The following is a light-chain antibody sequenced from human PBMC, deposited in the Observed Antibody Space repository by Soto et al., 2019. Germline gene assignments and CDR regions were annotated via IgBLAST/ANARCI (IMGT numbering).Light chain of an antibody. V-gene: IGLV2-14*01. CDR3: ISYTSSSTLV. CDR2: EVS. CDR1: SSDVGGYNY. J-gene: IGLJ3*02. Sequence: QSALTQPASVSGSHGQSITISFTGTSSDVGGYNYVSWYQQHPGKAPKLMIYEVSNRPSGGSNRFSGSKSGNTASLTISGLQAEDEADYYCISYTSSSTLVFGGGTKLTVL.